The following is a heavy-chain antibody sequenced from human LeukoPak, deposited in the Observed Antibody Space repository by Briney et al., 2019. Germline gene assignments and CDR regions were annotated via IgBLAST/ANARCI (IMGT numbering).Heavy chain of an antibody. CDR3: AKDAQRGFDYSNSFQY. Sequence: PGGSLRLSCAASGFIFTDYGFHWVRQAPGKGLEWVAAIWSDATNMDYANSVKGRFFIQRDDYQNTVYLELSSLRADDTAVYYCAKDAQRGFDYSNSFQYWGQGSLVTVPS. V-gene: IGHV3-33*06. CDR2: IWSDATNM. D-gene: IGHD4-11*01. CDR1: GFIFTDYG. J-gene: IGHJ4*02.